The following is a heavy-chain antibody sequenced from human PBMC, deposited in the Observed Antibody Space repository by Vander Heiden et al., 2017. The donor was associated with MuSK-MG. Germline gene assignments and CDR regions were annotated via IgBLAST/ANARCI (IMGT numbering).Heavy chain of an antibody. J-gene: IGHJ4*02. CDR3: ARRITTSGWYRDDS. CDR1: GGSISDFY. V-gene: IGHV4-59*01. D-gene: IGHD6-19*01. CDR2: ISHSGST. Sequence: QVQLQESGPGLVKPSETLSLTCSVSGGSISDFYWSWIRQPPGKGLEWIGYISHSGSTSYNPSLESRVTISIDTSRTQCFLDMRSVTTADTAIYYGARRITTSGWYRDDSWGQGALVTVSS.